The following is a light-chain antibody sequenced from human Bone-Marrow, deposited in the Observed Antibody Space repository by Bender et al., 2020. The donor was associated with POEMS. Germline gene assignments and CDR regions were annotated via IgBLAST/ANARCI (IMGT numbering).Light chain of an antibody. CDR2: DVS. CDR3: SSYAGTWV. Sequence: QSALTQPASVSGSPGQSITISCTGTSSDVGGYNYVSWYQQHPGKAPKLVIYDVSNRPSGDSNRFSGSKSGNTASLTISGLRAEDEADYYCSSYAGTWVFGGGTKLTVL. J-gene: IGLJ3*02. CDR1: SSDVGGYNY. V-gene: IGLV2-14*03.